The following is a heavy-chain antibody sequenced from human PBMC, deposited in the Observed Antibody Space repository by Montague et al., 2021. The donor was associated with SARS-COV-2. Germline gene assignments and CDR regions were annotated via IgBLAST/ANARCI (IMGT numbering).Heavy chain of an antibody. V-gene: IGHV4-39*01. Sequence: SETLSLTCNVSGGSISNSIYDWGWIRQPSGKGLEWIGSIYYTGSTYYNPSVKSRVTISMNTSNNQFFLKLTSVTAADTAVYYCARPGRGYSYGLDAFEVWGQGTMVTVST. CDR2: IYYTGST. CDR1: GGSISNSIYD. CDR3: ARPGRGYSYGLDAFEV. D-gene: IGHD5-18*01. J-gene: IGHJ3*01.